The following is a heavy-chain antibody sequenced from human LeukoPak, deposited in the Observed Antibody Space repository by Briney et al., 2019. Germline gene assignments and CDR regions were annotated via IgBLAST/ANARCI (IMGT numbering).Heavy chain of an antibody. Sequence: SETLSLTCTVSGASLSGYFWSWIRQSPGKGLEWIGYIYYSGDTNYNPSLKRRVNISVDTSKNQFSLKLRSVTAADTAVYYCARHVLGSESYFDYWGQGTLFTVSS. CDR1: GASLSGYF. V-gene: IGHV4-59*08. CDR2: IYYSGDT. CDR3: ARHVLGSESYFDY. D-gene: IGHD3-16*01. J-gene: IGHJ4*02.